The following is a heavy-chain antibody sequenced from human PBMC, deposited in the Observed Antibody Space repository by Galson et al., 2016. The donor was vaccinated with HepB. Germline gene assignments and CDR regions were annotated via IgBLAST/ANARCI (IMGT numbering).Heavy chain of an antibody. V-gene: IGHV3-23*01. D-gene: IGHD6-19*01. CDR3: AKNSYSSAWYPDY. CDR2: LSDGGERT. CDR1: GFTFSTYV. Sequence: SLRLSCAASGFTFSTYVMTWVRQAPGKGLEWVAALSDGGERTDYADSVKGRFIISRDNSKNTVHLQMNSLSAEDTAVYYCAKNSYSSAWYPDYWGQGTLVSVSS. J-gene: IGHJ4*02.